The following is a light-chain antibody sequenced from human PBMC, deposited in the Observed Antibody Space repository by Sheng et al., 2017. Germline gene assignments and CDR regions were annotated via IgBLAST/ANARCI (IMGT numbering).Light chain of an antibody. CDR1: QYIVNY. Sequence: EIVLTQSPATLSLSPGERATLSCRASQYIVNYLAWYQHTPGQAPRLLIYDASKRATGIPARFSGSGSGTDFTLTISSLEPEDFAVYYCQQRRTWPLTFGGGTKVEI. V-gene: IGKV3-11*01. CDR3: QQRRTWPLT. J-gene: IGKJ4*01. CDR2: DAS.